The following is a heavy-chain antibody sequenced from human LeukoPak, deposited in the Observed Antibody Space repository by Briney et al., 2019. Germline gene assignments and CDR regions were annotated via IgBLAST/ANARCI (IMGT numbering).Heavy chain of an antibody. Sequence: GGSLRLSCAASGFTFRSYVMSWVRQAPGEGLEWVSGISASGGSTYYAGSVKGRFTITRDNSKNTLYLQMNSLRAVDTAVYYCASQTSGDSGYSSHYWGQGTLVTVSS. V-gene: IGHV3-23*01. J-gene: IGHJ4*02. CDR3: ASQTSGDSGYSSHY. CDR1: GFTFRSYV. CDR2: ISASGGST. D-gene: IGHD5-12*01.